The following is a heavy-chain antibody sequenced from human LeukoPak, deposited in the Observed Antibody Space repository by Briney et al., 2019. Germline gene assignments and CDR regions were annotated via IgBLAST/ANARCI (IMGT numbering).Heavy chain of an antibody. J-gene: IGHJ4*02. D-gene: IGHD2-21*01. CDR1: GFTFINYY. CDR2: INLSGGST. CDR3: ARDLDDGEKSEDY. Sequence: ASVKVSCKACGFTFINYYMHWVRQAPRQGLEWLGIINLSGGSTHYPQKFQDRVTMTRDTSTSTVYMELSSLRSEDTAVYYCARDLDDGEKSEDYWGQGTLVTVSS. V-gene: IGHV1-46*01.